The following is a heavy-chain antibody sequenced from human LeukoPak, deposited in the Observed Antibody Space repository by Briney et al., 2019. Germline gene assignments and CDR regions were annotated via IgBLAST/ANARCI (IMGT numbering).Heavy chain of an antibody. CDR3: AKPRYGHGRYLES. Sequence: GGSLRLSCAASGFTFTSYAMNWVRQAPGKGLEWVSVISGSGDSTYYADSVKGHFAISRDNSKNTLYMQMNSLRAEDTAVYYCAKPRYGHGRYLESWGQGTLVTVSS. CDR1: GFTFTSYA. J-gene: IGHJ4*02. D-gene: IGHD5-18*01. CDR2: ISGSGDST. V-gene: IGHV3-23*01.